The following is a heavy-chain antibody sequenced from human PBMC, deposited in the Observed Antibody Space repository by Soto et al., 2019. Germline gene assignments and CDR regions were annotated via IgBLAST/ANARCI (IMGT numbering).Heavy chain of an antibody. J-gene: IGHJ4*02. CDR1: GFTFSSYA. CDR3: ARDFGSSSWYGGNYFDY. V-gene: IGHV3-30-3*01. Sequence: GGSLRLSCAASGFTFSSYAMHWVRQAPGKGLEWVAVISYDGSNKYYADSVKGRFTISRDNSKNTLYLQMNSLRAEDTAVYYCARDFGSSSWYGGNYFDYWGQGTLVTVSS. D-gene: IGHD6-13*01. CDR2: ISYDGSNK.